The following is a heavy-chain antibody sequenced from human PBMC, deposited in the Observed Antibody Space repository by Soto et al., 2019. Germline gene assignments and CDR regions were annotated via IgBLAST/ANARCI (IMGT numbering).Heavy chain of an antibody. CDR1: GFSLSTSW. J-gene: IGHJ6*02. Sequence: EVQLVESGGGLVQPGGSLRLSCTASGFSLSTSWMTWVRQAPGKGLEWVANMMQDGSDKYYVDSVKGRFTISRDNAKNALYLQMTSLRAEDTAVYYCASKRLYFYGLDVWGQGTTVTVSS. CDR3: ASKRLYFYGLDV. CDR2: MMQDGSDK. V-gene: IGHV3-7*01.